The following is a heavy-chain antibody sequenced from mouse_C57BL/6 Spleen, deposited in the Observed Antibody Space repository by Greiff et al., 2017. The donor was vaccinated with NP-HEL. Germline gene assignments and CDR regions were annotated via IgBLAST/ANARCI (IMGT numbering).Heavy chain of an antibody. J-gene: IGHJ1*03. Sequence: QVQLQQSGPGLVQPSQSLSITCTVSGFSLTSYGVHWVRQSPGKGLEWLGVIWSGGSTDYNAAFISRLSISKDNSKSQVFFKMNSLQADDTAIYYCARNYDGSSYNWYFDVWGTGTTVTVSS. CDR2: IWSGGST. CDR3: ARNYDGSSYNWYFDV. D-gene: IGHD1-1*01. CDR1: GFSLTSYG. V-gene: IGHV2-2*01.